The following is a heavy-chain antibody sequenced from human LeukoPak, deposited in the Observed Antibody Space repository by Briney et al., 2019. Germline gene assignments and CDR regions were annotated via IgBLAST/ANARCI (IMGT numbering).Heavy chain of an antibody. J-gene: IGHJ6*02. CDR1: QFTFNIYP. CDR3: ASEPYDISGYGMDV. Sequence: PGGSLRLSCAASQFTFNIYPMHWVRQAPGKGLEWVATIAYDGTNIFYADSVRGRFTISRDNSKSALFLEMNSLRGEDTAVYYCASEPYDISGYGMDVWGQGTMVTVSS. D-gene: IGHD3-22*01. V-gene: IGHV3-30-3*01. CDR2: IAYDGTNI.